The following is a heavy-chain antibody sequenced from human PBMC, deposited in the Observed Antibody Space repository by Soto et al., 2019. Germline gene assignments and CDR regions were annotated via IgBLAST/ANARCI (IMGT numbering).Heavy chain of an antibody. CDR1: RYTFTDYY. CDR2: INANSGVT. CDR3: ARAGLTTLELATIY. J-gene: IGHJ4*02. V-gene: IGHV1-2*02. Sequence: ASVKVSCKASRYTFTDYYVHWVRQSPGQGLEWMGWINANSGVTKFPQKFQGRVIMTRDTFISTVYMELSRLTSDDTAVYCCARAGLTTLELATIYWGQGTQVTVSS. D-gene: IGHD5-12*01.